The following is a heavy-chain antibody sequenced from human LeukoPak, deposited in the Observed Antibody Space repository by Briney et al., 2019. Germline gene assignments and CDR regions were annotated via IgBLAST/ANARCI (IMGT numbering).Heavy chain of an antibody. J-gene: IGHJ1*01. CDR2: IIPILDIT. CDR1: GGTFRNSG. V-gene: IGHV1-69*04. Sequence: ASVKVSCKASGGTFRNSGISWVRQAPGQGLEYVGRIIPILDITEYGKTSPGRVTITADTATDTFYMELSGLRSEDTAVYYCATIHDDSGYYYEYFQFWGQGTLITVSS. CDR3: ATIHDDSGYYYEYFQF. D-gene: IGHD3-22*01.